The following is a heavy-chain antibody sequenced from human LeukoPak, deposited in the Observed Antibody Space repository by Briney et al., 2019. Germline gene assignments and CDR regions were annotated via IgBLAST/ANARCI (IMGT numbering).Heavy chain of an antibody. CDR3: ARPLYSSGWGLGY. CDR2: IYSTGPT. D-gene: IGHD6-19*01. J-gene: IGHJ4*02. V-gene: IGHV4-61*10. CDR1: GGSISSGSDY. Sequence: PSETLSLTCTVSGGSISSGSDYWSWIRQSAGKGLEWIGRIYSTGPTIYNPSLRSRVTISMDTSKNQFSLRLSSVTAADTAVYYCARPLYSSGWGLGYWGQGALVTVSS.